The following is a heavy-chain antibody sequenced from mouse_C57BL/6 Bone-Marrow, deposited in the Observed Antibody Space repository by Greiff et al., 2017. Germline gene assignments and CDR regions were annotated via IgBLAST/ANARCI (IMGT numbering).Heavy chain of an antibody. CDR3: TTGTSHYYAMDY. V-gene: IGHV14-4*01. D-gene: IGHD4-1*01. Sequence: VQLQQSGAELVRPGASVKLSCTASGFNIKDDYMHWVKQRPEQGLEWIGWIDPENGDTEYASKFQGKATITADPSSNTAYLQLSSLTSEDTAVYYCTTGTSHYYAMDYWGQGTSVTVSS. J-gene: IGHJ4*01. CDR1: GFNIKDDY. CDR2: IDPENGDT.